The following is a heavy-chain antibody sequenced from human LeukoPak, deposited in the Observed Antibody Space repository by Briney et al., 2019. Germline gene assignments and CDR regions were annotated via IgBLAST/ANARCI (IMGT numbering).Heavy chain of an antibody. V-gene: IGHV1-46*01. D-gene: IGHD3-10*01. CDR3: ARAASLPMVRGVIIKGNWFDP. Sequence: ASVKVSCKASGYTFTSYYMHWVRQAPGQGPEWMGIINPSGGSTSYAQKFQGRVTMTRDMSTSTVYMELCSLRSEDTAVYYCARAASLPMVRGVIIKGNWFDPWGQGTLVTVSS. CDR2: INPSGGST. CDR1: GYTFTSYY. J-gene: IGHJ5*02.